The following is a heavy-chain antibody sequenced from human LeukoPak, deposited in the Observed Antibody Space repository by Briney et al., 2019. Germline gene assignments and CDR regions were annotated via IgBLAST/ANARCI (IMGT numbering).Heavy chain of an antibody. CDR3: ARYPASIIIGAFDI. Sequence: SETLSLTCAVYGGSFSGYYWSWIRQPPGKGLEWIGEINHSGSTNYNPSLKSRVTISVDTSKNQFSLKLSSVTAADTAVYYCARYPASIIIGAFDIWGQGTMVTVSS. CDR1: GGSFSGYY. D-gene: IGHD2-2*01. V-gene: IGHV4-34*01. CDR2: INHSGST. J-gene: IGHJ3*02.